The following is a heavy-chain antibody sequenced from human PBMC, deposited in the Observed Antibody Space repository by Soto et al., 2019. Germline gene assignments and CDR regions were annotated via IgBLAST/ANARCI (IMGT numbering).Heavy chain of an antibody. V-gene: IGHV1-18*01. D-gene: IGHD3-22*01. CDR1: GYTFTSYA. CDR3: ARGGYYDGSGARNYHYYGMDV. Sequence: ASVKVSCKAAGYTFTSYAMNWVRQAPGQGLEWLGWISPYNDDTKYAQRLQGRVTMTTDTSTRTAYMDIRGLRSDDTAIYYCARGGYYDGSGARNYHYYGMDVWGQ. CDR2: ISPYNDDT. J-gene: IGHJ6*02.